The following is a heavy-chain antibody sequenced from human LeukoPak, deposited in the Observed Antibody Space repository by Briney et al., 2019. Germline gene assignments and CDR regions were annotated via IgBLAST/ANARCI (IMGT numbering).Heavy chain of an antibody. CDR1: GFTFGGYA. CDR3: AKDRVLVAATGVDY. D-gene: IGHD2-15*01. CDR2: IGGSGVST. Sequence: PGGSLRLSCAASGFTFGGYAMSWVRQAPGKGLEWVSGIGGSGVSTYYADSVKGRFTISRDNPKNTLYLQMNSLRAEDTAMYYCAKDRVLVAATGVDYWGQGTQVTVSS. V-gene: IGHV3-23*01. J-gene: IGHJ4*02.